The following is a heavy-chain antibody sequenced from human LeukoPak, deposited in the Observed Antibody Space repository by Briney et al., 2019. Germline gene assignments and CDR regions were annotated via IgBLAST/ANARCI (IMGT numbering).Heavy chain of an antibody. CDR2: IYYSGST. J-gene: IGHJ4*02. Sequence: SETLSLTCTVSGGSISSSSYYWGWIRQPPGKGLEWIGSIYYSGSTYYNPSLKSRVTISVDTSKNQFSLKLSSVTAADTAVYYCARWGLTMVRGVPLDYWGQGTLVTVSS. CDR3: ARWGLTMVRGVPLDY. CDR1: GGSISSSSYY. V-gene: IGHV4-39*07. D-gene: IGHD3-10*01.